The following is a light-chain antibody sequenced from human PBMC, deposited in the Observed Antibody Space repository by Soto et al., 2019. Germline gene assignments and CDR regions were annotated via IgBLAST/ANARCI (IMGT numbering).Light chain of an antibody. CDR1: QSINRD. CDR3: QQSYRTPYT. V-gene: IGKV1-39*01. CDR2: AAS. Sequence: DIQVTQSPSSLSASVGDRVTVTCRASQSINRDLNWYKQKPGKAPKLLINAASSLQSGVPSRFSSSGSGTDFTLTISSLQPEDFATYYCQQSYRTPYTFGQGTKLEIK. J-gene: IGKJ2*01.